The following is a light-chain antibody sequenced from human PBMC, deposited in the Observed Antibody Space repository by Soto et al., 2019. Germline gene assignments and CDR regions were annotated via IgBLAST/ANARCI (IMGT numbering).Light chain of an antibody. V-gene: IGKV3-20*01. CDR3: QQDGSSPDT. CDR1: QSVSSSY. CDR2: GAS. J-gene: IGKJ2*01. Sequence: EIVLTQSPGTLSLSPGERATLSCRASQSVSSSYLAWYQQKPGQAPRLLIYGASSSATGIPDRFSGSGSGTDFTLTISRLEPEDVAVYYCQQDGSSPDTFGQGTVLEIK.